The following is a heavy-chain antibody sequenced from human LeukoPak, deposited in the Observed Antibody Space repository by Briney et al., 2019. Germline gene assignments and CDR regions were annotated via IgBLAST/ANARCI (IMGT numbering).Heavy chain of an antibody. CDR1: GFTFSIHG. V-gene: IGHV3-30*18. J-gene: IGHJ4*02. CDR3: AKDQDIAAADYYFDY. CDR2: ISYDGNNR. Sequence: GGSLRLSCVVSGFTFSIHGMHWVRQAPGKGLEWVAVISYDGNNRYSADSVKGRFTISRDNSKNTLYLQMNSLRAEDTAVYYCAKDQDIAAADYYFDYWGQGTLVTVSS. D-gene: IGHD6-13*01.